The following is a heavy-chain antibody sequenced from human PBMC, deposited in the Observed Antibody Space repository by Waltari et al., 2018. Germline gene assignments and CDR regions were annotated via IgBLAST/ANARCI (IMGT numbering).Heavy chain of an antibody. V-gene: IGHV3-23*01. CDR3: AKDPRITMVRGVIGADY. Sequence: EVQLLESGGGLVQPGGSLRLSCAASGFTFSSYAMSWVRPAPGQGLEWVSAISGSGGSTYYADSVKGRFTISRDNSKNTLYLQMNSLRAEDTAVYYCAKDPRITMVRGVIGADYWGQGTLVTVSS. CDR1: GFTFSSYA. CDR2: ISGSGGST. J-gene: IGHJ4*02. D-gene: IGHD3-10*01.